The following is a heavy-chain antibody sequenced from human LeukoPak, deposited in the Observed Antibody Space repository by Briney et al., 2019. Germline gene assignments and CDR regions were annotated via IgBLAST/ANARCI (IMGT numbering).Heavy chain of an antibody. CDR3: ARDPGTGASAGTFDY. V-gene: IGHV3-30*02. D-gene: IGHD6-13*01. Sequence: PGGSLRLSCAASGFTFSAYGMHWVRQAPGKGLEWVAFIGSDGTYKYYVDSVKGRFTISRDNSKNTLYLQMNSLRAEDTSLYYCARDPGTGASAGTFDYWGRGTLVTVSS. J-gene: IGHJ4*02. CDR2: IGSDGTYK. CDR1: GFTFSAYG.